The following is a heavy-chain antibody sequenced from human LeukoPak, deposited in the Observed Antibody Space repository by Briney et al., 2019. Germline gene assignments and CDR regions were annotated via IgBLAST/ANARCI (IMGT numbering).Heavy chain of an antibody. Sequence: GGSLRLSCASSEIQFGSYVMHWVRQAPGKGLEWVAVISYDGSNKYYADSVKGRFTISRDNSKNTLYLQMNSLRAEDTAVYYCARDRYSYGFSLLDYWGQGTLVTVSS. V-gene: IGHV3-30-3*01. CDR1: EIQFGSYV. J-gene: IGHJ4*02. CDR3: ARDRYSYGFSLLDY. CDR2: ISYDGSNK. D-gene: IGHD5-18*01.